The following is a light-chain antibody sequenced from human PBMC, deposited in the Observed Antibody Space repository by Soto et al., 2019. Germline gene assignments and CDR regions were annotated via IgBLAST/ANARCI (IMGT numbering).Light chain of an antibody. CDR1: QSVYSY. Sequence: EIVLTQSPATLSLSPGERATLSCRASQSVYSYLAWYQQRPGQAPRLLIYDASNRATGIPARFSRGGSGTDFTLTISSLEPEDFAVYYCQQRYYWYTFGQGTNLEIK. CDR3: QQRYYWYT. V-gene: IGKV3-11*01. J-gene: IGKJ2*01. CDR2: DAS.